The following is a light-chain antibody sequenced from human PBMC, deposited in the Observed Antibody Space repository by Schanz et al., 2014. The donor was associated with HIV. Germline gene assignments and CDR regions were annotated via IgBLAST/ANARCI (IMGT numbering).Light chain of an antibody. CDR2: WAS. CDR3: QQYYSTPRT. J-gene: IGKJ1*01. Sequence: DIVMTQSPDSLALALGGRANINCKSSQGGLYSPDNKNYLAWSQKKPGQPPKVLIYWASTRESGVPDRFSGSGSGTDFTLTISSLQAEDVAVYYCQQYYSTPRTFGQGTKVEIK. CDR1: QGGLYSPDNKNY. V-gene: IGKV4-1*01.